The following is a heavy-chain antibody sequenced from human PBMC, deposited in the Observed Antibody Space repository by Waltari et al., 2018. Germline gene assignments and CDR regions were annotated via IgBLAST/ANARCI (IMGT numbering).Heavy chain of an antibody. CDR1: GFTLSNYW. CDR2: INKDGTET. Sequence: EAQQVESGGDLVQPGGSLRLSCVVSGFTLSNYWMSWVRQAPRKGLEWVANINKDGTETYYVDSVRGRFTISKDDAKNSVYLQMNSLKVEDTAVYYCIRDYGSPYWGQGTLVTVSS. CDR3: IRDYGSPY. D-gene: IGHD6-19*01. V-gene: IGHV3-7*03. J-gene: IGHJ4*02.